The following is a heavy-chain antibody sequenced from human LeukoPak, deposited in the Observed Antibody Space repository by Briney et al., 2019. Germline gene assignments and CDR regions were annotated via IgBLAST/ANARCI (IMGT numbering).Heavy chain of an antibody. D-gene: IGHD2-2*01. V-gene: IGHV3-74*01. CDR3: AKVRGIVVVPAAMRYFDY. CDR1: GFTFSSAW. Sequence: GGSLRLSCAASGFTFSSAWMHWVRQVPGKGLVWVSRINTDGSDTTYADSIMGRFTISRDNAKNTLYLQMNSLRAEDTAVYYCAKVRGIVVVPAAMRYFDYWGQGTLVTVSS. CDR2: INTDGSDT. J-gene: IGHJ4*02.